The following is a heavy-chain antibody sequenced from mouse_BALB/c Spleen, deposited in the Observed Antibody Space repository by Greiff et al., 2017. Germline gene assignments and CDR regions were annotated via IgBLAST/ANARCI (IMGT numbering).Heavy chain of an antibody. J-gene: IGHJ3*01. V-gene: IGHV5-6*01. D-gene: IGHD1-1*01. CDR2: ISSGGSYT. CDR3: ARRGVVDWFAY. CDR1: GFTFSSYG. Sequence: VQLKESGGDLVKPGGSLKLSCAASGFTFSSYGMSWVRQTPDKRLEWVATISSGGSYTYYPDSVKGRFTISRDNAKNTLYLQMSSLKSEDTAMYYCARRGVVDWFAYWGQGTLVTVSA.